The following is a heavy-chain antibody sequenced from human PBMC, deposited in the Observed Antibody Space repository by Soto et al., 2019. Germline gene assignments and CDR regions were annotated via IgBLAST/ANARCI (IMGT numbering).Heavy chain of an antibody. V-gene: IGHV1-46*01. CDR1: GYTFTSYY. CDR3: AGLDTAKGTNYYYGMDV. Sequence: SVKVSCKASGYTFTSYYMHWVRQAPGQGLEWMGIINPSGGSTSYAQKFQGRVTMTRDTSTSTVYMELSSLRSEDTAVYYCAGLDTAKGTNYYYGMDVCGQGTTVTVSS. D-gene: IGHD5-18*01. CDR2: INPSGGST. J-gene: IGHJ6*02.